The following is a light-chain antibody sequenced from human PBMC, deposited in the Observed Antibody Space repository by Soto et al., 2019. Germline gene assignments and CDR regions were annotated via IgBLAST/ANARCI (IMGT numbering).Light chain of an antibody. CDR3: QQYNSWLWT. V-gene: IGKV3-15*01. Sequence: EIVMTQSPATLSVSPGEGATLSCRASQRVSSKLAWYQQKPGQAPRLLIYGASTRATGIPARFSGSVSGTEFTRIISSLQSEDSAVYYCQQYNSWLWTFGQGKKGEIK. CDR2: GAS. J-gene: IGKJ1*01. CDR1: QRVSSK.